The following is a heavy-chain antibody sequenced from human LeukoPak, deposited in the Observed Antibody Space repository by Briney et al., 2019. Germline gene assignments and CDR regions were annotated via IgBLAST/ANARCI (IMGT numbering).Heavy chain of an antibody. CDR1: GSTFSSYG. Sequence: GRSLRLSCAASGSTFSSYGMHWVRQAPGKGLEWVAVISYDGSNKYYADSVKGRFTISRDNSKNTLYLQMNSLRAEDTAVYYCARSKLWFEESMYYFDYWGQGTLVTVSS. CDR2: ISYDGSNK. J-gene: IGHJ4*02. CDR3: ARSKLWFEESMYYFDY. D-gene: IGHD3-10*01. V-gene: IGHV3-30*03.